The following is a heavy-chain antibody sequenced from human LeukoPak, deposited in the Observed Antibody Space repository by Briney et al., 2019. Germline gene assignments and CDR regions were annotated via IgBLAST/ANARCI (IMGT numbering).Heavy chain of an antibody. CDR1: GFTFSSYE. V-gene: IGHV3-48*03. J-gene: IGHJ4*02. D-gene: IGHD6-13*01. Sequence: GGSLRLSCAASGFTFSSYEMNWVRQAPGKGLEWVSYISSSGSTIYYADSVKGRFTISRDNSKNTLYLQMNSLRAEDTAVYYCVAGAKAAAGFDYWGQGTLVTVSS. CDR2: ISSSGSTI. CDR3: VAGAKAAAGFDY.